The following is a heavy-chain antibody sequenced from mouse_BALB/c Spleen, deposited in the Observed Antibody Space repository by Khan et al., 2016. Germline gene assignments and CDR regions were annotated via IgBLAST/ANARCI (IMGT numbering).Heavy chain of an antibody. CDR1: GYSITSGYG. V-gene: IGHV3-2*02. CDR2: LSYSGST. J-gene: IGHJ2*01. Sequence: VQLKQSGPGLVNPSQSLSLTCTVTGYSITSGYGWNWIRQFPGNKLEWMGYLSYSGSTNYNPSLKSRISITRDTSKNQFFLQLNSVTTEDTATYYCARTARIKYWGQGTTLTVSS. CDR3: ARTARIKY. D-gene: IGHD1-2*01.